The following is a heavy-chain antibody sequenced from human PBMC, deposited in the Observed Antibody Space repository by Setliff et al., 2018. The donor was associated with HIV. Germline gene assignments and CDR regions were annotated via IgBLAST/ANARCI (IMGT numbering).Heavy chain of an antibody. Sequence: TSETLSLTCTVSGGSVSSGNYYWSWIRQPPGKGLEWIGYFYYSGSTNYNPSLKSRVSISLDTSKNQFSLKLSSVTAADTAAYYCARDQTDGGNGEWRFRPRDYWYFDLWGRGTLVTVSS. V-gene: IGHV4-61*01. CDR2: FYYSGST. D-gene: IGHD2-15*01. CDR1: GGSVSSGNYY. J-gene: IGHJ2*01. CDR3: ARDQTDGGNGEWRFRPRDYWYFDL.